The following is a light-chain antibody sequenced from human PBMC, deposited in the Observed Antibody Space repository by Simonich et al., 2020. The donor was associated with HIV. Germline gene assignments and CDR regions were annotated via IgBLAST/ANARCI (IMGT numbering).Light chain of an antibody. J-gene: IGKJ1*01. CDR2: WAS. CDR3: QQYYSTPT. Sequence: DIVMTQSPHSLAVSLGERATINCKSSQSVLYSSNNKNYLAWYQQKPGQPPRLVIYWASTRESGVPDRFSGSGSGTDFTLTISSLQAEDVAVYDCQQYYSTPTFGQGTKVEIK. V-gene: IGKV4-1*01. CDR1: QSVLYSSNNKNY.